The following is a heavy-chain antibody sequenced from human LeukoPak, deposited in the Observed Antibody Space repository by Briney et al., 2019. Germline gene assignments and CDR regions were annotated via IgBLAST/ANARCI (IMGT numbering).Heavy chain of an antibody. CDR1: GYTFTSYG. Sequence: ASVKVSCKASGYTFTSYGISWVRQAPGQGLEWMGWISAYNGNTNYAQKLQGRVTMTTDTSTSTAYMELRSLRSDDTAVYYCARDSGTIFGVVIGYYYYYMDVWGKGTTVTVSS. V-gene: IGHV1-18*01. D-gene: IGHD3-3*01. CDR3: ARDSGTIFGVVIGYYYYYMDV. J-gene: IGHJ6*03. CDR2: ISAYNGNT.